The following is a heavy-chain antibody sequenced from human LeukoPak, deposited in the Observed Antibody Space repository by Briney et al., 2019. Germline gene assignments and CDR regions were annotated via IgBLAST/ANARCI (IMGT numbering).Heavy chain of an antibody. Sequence: ASVTVSCKASGYTFTSYGISWVRQAPGQGLEWMGWISAYNGNTNYAQKLQGRVTMTTDTSTSTAYMELRSLRSDDTAVYYCARDRGDDYYDSSGYYYLDAFDIWGQGTMVTVSS. CDR3: ARDRGDDYYDSSGYYYLDAFDI. V-gene: IGHV1-18*01. J-gene: IGHJ3*02. D-gene: IGHD3-22*01. CDR1: GYTFTSYG. CDR2: ISAYNGNT.